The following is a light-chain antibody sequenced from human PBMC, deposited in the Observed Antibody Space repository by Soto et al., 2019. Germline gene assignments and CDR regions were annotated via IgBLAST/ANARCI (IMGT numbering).Light chain of an antibody. J-gene: IGLJ2*01. CDR2: EVI. V-gene: IGLV2-14*01. Sequence: QSALTQPASVSGSPGQSITISCTGTNRDIGSYKYVSWYQQNPGKVPKLILYEVINRPSGVSNRFSGSKSGNTASLTISGLQAEDEADYYCCSFTPTTSYVLFGGGTKLTVL. CDR3: CSFTPTTSYVL. CDR1: NRDIGSYKY.